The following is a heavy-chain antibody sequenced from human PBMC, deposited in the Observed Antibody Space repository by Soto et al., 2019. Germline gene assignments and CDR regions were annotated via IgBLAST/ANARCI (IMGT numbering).Heavy chain of an antibody. CDR3: ARATYYYDSSGYYSPGAFDI. Sequence: QVQLQESGPGLVKPSETLSLTCTVSGGSISSYYWSWIRQPPGKGLEWIGYIYYSGSTNYNPSLKSRVPLSVDTSKNQFSLKLSSVTAADTAVYYCARATYYYDSSGYYSPGAFDIWGQGTMVTVSS. J-gene: IGHJ3*02. D-gene: IGHD3-22*01. V-gene: IGHV4-59*01. CDR1: GGSISSYY. CDR2: IYYSGST.